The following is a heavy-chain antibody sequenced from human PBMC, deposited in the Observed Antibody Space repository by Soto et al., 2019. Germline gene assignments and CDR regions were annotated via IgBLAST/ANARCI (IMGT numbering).Heavy chain of an antibody. CDR2: ISFSGAT. CDR1: GVSITSYF. D-gene: IGHD5-12*01. J-gene: IGHJ4*02. CDR3: ARDRRDGYKRYFDY. V-gene: IGHV4-59*01. Sequence: SETLSLTCTVSGVSITSYFWSWIRQTPGKGLDWIGSISFSGATYSNPSLTGRAALSVDTSENHLSLTLNSVTSADTAVYFCARDRRDGYKRYFDYWGQGTLVTVSS.